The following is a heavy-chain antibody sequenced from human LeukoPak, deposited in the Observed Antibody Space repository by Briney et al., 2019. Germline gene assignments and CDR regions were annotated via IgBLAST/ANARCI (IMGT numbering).Heavy chain of an antibody. V-gene: IGHV4-34*01. CDR2: INHSGST. Sequence: SETLSLTCAVYGGSFSGYYWSWIRQPPGKGLEWIGEINHSGSTNYNPSLKSRVTLSVDTSKNQFSLKLSSVTAADTAVYYCARYSIFTRRAAFDYWGQGTLVTVSS. CDR1: GGSFSGYY. D-gene: IGHD3-9*01. J-gene: IGHJ4*02. CDR3: ARYSIFTRRAAFDY.